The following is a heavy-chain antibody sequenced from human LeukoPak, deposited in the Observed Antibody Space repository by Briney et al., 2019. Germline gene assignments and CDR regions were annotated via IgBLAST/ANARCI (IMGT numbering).Heavy chain of an antibody. D-gene: IGHD1-7*01. J-gene: IGHJ4*02. Sequence: GRSLRLSCAASGFIFNSYWMSWVRQAPGKRLEWVGNIKHDGSERYYVDSVKGRFTISRDNAKNSLYLQMNSLRAEDTALYYCTRDPVTFDGTKILATDHWGQGTLVTVSS. V-gene: IGHV3-7*01. CDR1: GFIFNSYW. CDR3: TRDPVTFDGTKILATDH. CDR2: IKHDGSER.